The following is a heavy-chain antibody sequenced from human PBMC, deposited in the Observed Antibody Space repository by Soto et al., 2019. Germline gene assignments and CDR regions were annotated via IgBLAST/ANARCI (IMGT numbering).Heavy chain of an antibody. D-gene: IGHD6-19*01. Sequence: ASVKVSCKASGYTFTSYYMHWVRQAPGQGLEWMGIINPSGGSTSHAQKFRGRVTMTRDTSTSTVYMELSSLRSEDTAVYYCASSGWYESADYWGQGTLVTVSS. CDR3: ASSGWYESADY. CDR1: GYTFTSYY. V-gene: IGHV1-46*01. CDR2: INPSGGST. J-gene: IGHJ4*02.